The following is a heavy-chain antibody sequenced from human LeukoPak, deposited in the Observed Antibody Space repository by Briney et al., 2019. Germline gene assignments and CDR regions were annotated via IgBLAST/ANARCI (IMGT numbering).Heavy chain of an antibody. J-gene: IGHJ4*02. V-gene: IGHV3-74*01. CDR2: IDSGGSGT. CDR1: GLTLSGYW. D-gene: IGHD1/OR15-1a*01. Sequence: GGSLGLSCSASGLTLSGYWMHWVRQIPGKGLVWVSRIDSGGSGTSYADSVKGRFTISRDDIKNMLYLQMNSLRVEDTGLYYCSTVEHFWGQGTLVTVSS. CDR3: STVEHF.